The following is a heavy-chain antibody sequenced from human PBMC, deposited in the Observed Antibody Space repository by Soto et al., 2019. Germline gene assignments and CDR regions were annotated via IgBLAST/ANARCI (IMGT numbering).Heavy chain of an antibody. V-gene: IGHV4-30-4*08. D-gene: IGHD2-15*01. CDR3: ARGRYCLTGRCFPNWFDS. CDR2: IYKSTTT. J-gene: IGHJ5*01. CDR1: GDSISTVDYF. Sequence: SETLSLTCSVSGDSISTVDYFWAWIRQPPGQALEYIGYIYKSTTTYYNPSFESRVAISLDTSKSQFSLNVTSVTAADTAVYFCARGRYCLTGRCFPNWFDSGGQGTLVTVSS.